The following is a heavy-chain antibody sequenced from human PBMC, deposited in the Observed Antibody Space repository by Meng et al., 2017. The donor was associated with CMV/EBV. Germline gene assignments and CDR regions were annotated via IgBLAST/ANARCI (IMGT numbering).Heavy chain of an antibody. CDR3: AHRSNFYGSGSRSFDY. J-gene: IGHJ4*02. CDR2: IYWNGDK. Sequence: SGPTLVKPTQTLTLTCTFSGFSLITSGVGVGWIRQPPGKALEWLAVIYWNGDKRYRPSLESRLSITRDTSKNQVVLTMTNMDPVDTATYYCAHRSNFYGSGSRSFDYWGQGTLVTVS. V-gene: IGHV2-5*01. D-gene: IGHD3-10*01. CDR1: GFSLITSGVG.